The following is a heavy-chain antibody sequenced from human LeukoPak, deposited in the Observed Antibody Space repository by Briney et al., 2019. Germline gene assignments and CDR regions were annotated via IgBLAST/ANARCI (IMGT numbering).Heavy chain of an antibody. CDR3: AKDRPTVYSSSWLHFLDS. V-gene: IGHV3-23*01. CDR1: GFTFSSYG. CDR2: ISGSGGST. D-gene: IGHD6-13*01. Sequence: GGSLRLSCAASGFTFSSYGMIWVRQAPGKGLEWVSGISGSGGSTYLADSVKGRFTISRDNSKNTLYLQMNSLRADDTAVYYCAKDRPTVYSSSWLHFLDSWGQGTLVTVSP. J-gene: IGHJ4*02.